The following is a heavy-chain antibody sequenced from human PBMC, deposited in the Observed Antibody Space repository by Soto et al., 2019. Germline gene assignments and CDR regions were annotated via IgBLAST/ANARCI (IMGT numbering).Heavy chain of an antibody. V-gene: IGHV3-21*01. CDR3: VKFGSSNWFDP. Sequence: GGSLRLSCAASGFTFSPYGMNWVRQAPGKGLEWVSSISSGGYVVYYADSVKGRFTISRDNAKNSLYLQMNSLRAEDTAVYYCVKFGSSNWFDPWGQGTVVTVSS. D-gene: IGHD6-6*01. CDR2: ISSGGYVV. CDR1: GFTFSPYG. J-gene: IGHJ5*02.